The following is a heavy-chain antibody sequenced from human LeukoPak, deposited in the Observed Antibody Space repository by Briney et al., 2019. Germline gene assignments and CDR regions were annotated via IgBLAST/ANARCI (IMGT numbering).Heavy chain of an antibody. V-gene: IGHV1-2*02. D-gene: IGHD1-26*01. Sequence: WASVKVSCKTSGYTFTGYYMHWVRQAPGQGLEWMGWINPNSGGTNYAQKFQGRVTMTRDTSISTAYMELSGLRSDDTAVYYCARGGLSWELPTGDYDYWGQGTLVTVSS. CDR2: INPNSGGT. J-gene: IGHJ4*02. CDR1: GYTFTGYY. CDR3: ARGGLSWELPTGDYDY.